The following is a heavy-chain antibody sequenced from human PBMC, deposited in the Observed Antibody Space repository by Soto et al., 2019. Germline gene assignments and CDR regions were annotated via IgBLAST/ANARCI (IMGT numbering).Heavy chain of an antibody. J-gene: IGHJ5*02. CDR2: MNPNSGNT. V-gene: IGHV1-8*01. CDR3: ARDYYDSSGSITPNWFEP. CDR1: GYTFTSYD. Sequence: ASVKVSCKASGYTFTSYDINWVRQATGQGLEWMGWMNPNSGNTGYAQKFQGRVTMTRNTSISTAYMELSSLRSEDTAVYYCARDYYDSSGSITPNWFEPWGQGALVTVPP. D-gene: IGHD3-22*01.